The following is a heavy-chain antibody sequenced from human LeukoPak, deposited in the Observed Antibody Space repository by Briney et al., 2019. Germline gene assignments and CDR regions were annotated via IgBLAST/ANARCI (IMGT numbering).Heavy chain of an antibody. CDR2: ISGSGDYT. CDR1: GFTFSSYA. CDR3: ARRIPATASGLDY. D-gene: IGHD2-2*01. V-gene: IGHV3-23*01. Sequence: GGSLRLSCAASGFTFSSYAMSWVRQAPGKGLEWVSTISGSGDYTYYADSVKGRFTISRDNSKNTLYLQMNRLSAEDTAVYYCARRIPATASGLDYWGQGTLVTVSS. J-gene: IGHJ4*02.